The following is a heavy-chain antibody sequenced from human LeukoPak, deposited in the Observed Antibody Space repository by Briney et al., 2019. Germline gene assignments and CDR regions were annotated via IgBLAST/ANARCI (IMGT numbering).Heavy chain of an antibody. CDR2: IYYSGNK. V-gene: IGHV4-39*01. CDR3: ARGLTFDY. J-gene: IGHJ4*02. Sequence: PSETLSLTCTVSGASITSSSYYWGWIRQPPGKGLEYIGTIYYSGNKYYNPSLSSRVTISVDTSKNQFSLRLYSVTAADTAVYYCARGLTFDYWGQGTLVTVSS. D-gene: IGHD3-16*01. CDR1: GASITSSSYY.